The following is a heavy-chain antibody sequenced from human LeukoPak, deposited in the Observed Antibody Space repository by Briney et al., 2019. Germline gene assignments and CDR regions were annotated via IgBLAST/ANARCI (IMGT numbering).Heavy chain of an antibody. Sequence: GGSLRLSCAASGFTFSSYAMHWVRQAPGKGLEWVAVISYDGSNKYYADSVKGRFTISRDNSKNTLYLQMNSLRAEDTAVYYCAGVGSITIFGVVIIDYYFDYWGQGTLVTVSS. CDR2: ISYDGSNK. D-gene: IGHD3-3*01. CDR1: GFTFSSYA. V-gene: IGHV3-30-3*01. CDR3: AGVGSITIFGVVIIDYYFDY. J-gene: IGHJ4*02.